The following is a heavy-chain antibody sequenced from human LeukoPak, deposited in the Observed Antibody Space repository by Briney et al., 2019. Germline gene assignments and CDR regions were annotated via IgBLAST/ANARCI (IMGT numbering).Heavy chain of an antibody. CDR1: GGSISSSSYY. D-gene: IGHD3-3*01. CDR3: ARDPFKGEAAYYDFWSDHLADKSNWFDP. J-gene: IGHJ5*02. Sequence: SETLSLTCTVSGGSISSSSYYWGWIRQPPGKGLEWIGSIYYSGSTYYNPSLKSRATISVDTSKNQFSLKLSSVTAADTAVYYCARDPFKGEAAYYDFWSDHLADKSNWFDPWGQGTLVTVSS. V-gene: IGHV4-39*07. CDR2: IYYSGST.